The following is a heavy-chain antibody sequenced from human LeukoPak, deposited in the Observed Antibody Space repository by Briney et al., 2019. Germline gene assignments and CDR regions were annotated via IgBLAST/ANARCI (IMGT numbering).Heavy chain of an antibody. Sequence: PGGSLRLSCAASGFNFRTYGMHWVRQAPGKGLEWVAVISYDGSNKYYADSVKGRFTISRDNSKNTLYLQMNSLRAEDTAVYYCARDLTGSWDYFDYWGQGTLVTVSS. V-gene: IGHV3-30*19. CDR3: ARDLTGSWDYFDY. CDR2: ISYDGSNK. D-gene: IGHD2-15*01. CDR1: GFNFRTYG. J-gene: IGHJ4*02.